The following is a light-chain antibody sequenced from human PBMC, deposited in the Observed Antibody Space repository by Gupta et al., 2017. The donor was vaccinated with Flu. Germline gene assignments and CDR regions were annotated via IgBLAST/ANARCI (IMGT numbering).Light chain of an antibody. Sequence: SYEMTQPPSLSVSPGQTATITCSGDKLGDKYACWYQQKPGQSPVLVIYQDSKRPSGIPERFSGSNSGSTATLTITGTKTMDEADYYCQAWDSNNWVFGGGTKLTVL. CDR2: QDS. CDR3: QAWDSNNWV. V-gene: IGLV3-1*01. J-gene: IGLJ3*02. CDR1: KLGDKY.